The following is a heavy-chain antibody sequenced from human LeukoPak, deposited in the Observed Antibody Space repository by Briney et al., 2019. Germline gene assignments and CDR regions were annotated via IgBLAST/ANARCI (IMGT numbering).Heavy chain of an antibody. V-gene: IGHV3-7*01. D-gene: IGHD3-3*01. J-gene: IGHJ4*02. CDR3: ADGEGRPLNY. Sequence: GGSLRLSCAASGFTFSSYWMSWVRQAPGKGLEWVANIKEDGSEKYYVDSVKGRFAISRDNAKHSLYLQMNSLRAEDTAVYYCADGEGRPLNYWGRGILVTVSS. CDR1: GFTFSSYW. CDR2: IKEDGSEK.